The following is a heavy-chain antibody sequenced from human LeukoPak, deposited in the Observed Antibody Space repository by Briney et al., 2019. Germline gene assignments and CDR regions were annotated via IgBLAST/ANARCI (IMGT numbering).Heavy chain of an antibody. CDR3: ARIRERVTMIVVVDNWFDP. D-gene: IGHD3-22*01. V-gene: IGHV4-39*01. CDR2: IYYSGST. J-gene: IGHJ5*02. Sequence: KTSETLSLTCTVSGGSISSSSYYWGWIRQPPGKGLEWIGSIYYSGSTYYNPSLKSRVTISVDTSKNQFSLKLSSVTAADTAVYYCARIRERVTMIVVVDNWFDPWGQGTLVTVSS. CDR1: GGSISSSSYY.